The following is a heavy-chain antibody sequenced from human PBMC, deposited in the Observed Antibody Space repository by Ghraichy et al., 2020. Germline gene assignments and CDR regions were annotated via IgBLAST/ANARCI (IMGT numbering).Heavy chain of an antibody. CDR2: IYNSGRT. CDR3: ARHLWVRGVYYFDY. Sequence: SQTLSLTCTVSGGSISSYYWSWIRQPPGKGLEWIGYIYNSGRTNYSPSLKSRVTISVDTSKNQFSLNLSSVTAADTAVYYCARHLWVRGVYYFDYWGQGTLVTVSS. V-gene: IGHV4-59*08. CDR1: GGSISSYY. D-gene: IGHD3-10*01. J-gene: IGHJ4*02.